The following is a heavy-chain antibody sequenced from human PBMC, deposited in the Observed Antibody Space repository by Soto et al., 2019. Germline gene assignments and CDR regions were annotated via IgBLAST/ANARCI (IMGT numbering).Heavy chain of an antibody. CDR3: ARDTSHYFDH. CDR1: GYTFITYG. J-gene: IGHJ4*02. V-gene: IGHV1-18*01. D-gene: IGHD2-2*01. CDR2: ITPYNGKT. Sequence: ASVKVSCKASGYTFITYGVTWVRLAPGQGLEWMGWITPYNGKTHYAQKFQDRVTMTTDTAATTAYMELRSLTSDDSAMYFCARDTSHYFDHWGQGILVTVSS.